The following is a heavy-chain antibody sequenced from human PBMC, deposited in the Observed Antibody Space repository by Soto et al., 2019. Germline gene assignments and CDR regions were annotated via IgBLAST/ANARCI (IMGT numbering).Heavy chain of an antibody. CDR1: GGSISSSSYY. J-gene: IGHJ5*02. D-gene: IGHD4-17*01. V-gene: IGHV4-39*01. CDR3: ARQGNDYGDYLPEWSPTDANNNWFDP. CDR2: IYYSGST. Sequence: SETLSLTCTVSGGSISSSSYYWGWIRQPPGKGLEWIGSIYYSGSTYYNPSLKSRVTISVDTSKNQFSLKLSSVTAADTAVYYCARQGNDYGDYLPEWSPTDANNNWFDPWGQGTLVTVSS.